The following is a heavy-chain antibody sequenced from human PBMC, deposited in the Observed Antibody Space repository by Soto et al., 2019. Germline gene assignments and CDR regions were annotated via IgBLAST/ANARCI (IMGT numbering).Heavy chain of an antibody. V-gene: IGHV3-9*01. CDR3: ANVIGSRARDDAFDI. J-gene: IGHJ3*02. D-gene: IGHD6-13*01. CDR2: ISWNSGSI. Sequence: GGSLRLSCAASGFTFDDYAMHWVRQAPGKGLEWVSGISWNSGSIGYADSVKGRFTISRDNAKNSLYLQMNSLRAEDTALYYCANVIGSRARDDAFDISGQGTMVTVSS. CDR1: GFTFDDYA.